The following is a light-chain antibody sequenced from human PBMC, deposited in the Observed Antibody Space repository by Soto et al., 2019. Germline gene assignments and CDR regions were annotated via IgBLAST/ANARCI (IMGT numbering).Light chain of an antibody. V-gene: IGKV3-15*01. CDR2: GAS. J-gene: IGKJ1*01. Sequence: EIVMTHSPATLSVSPWEIATLSCRTSLSVSVYLDWYQQKPGQAPRLLIYGASTRATGIPARFSGSGSGTEFTLTISSLQSEDSAVYYCQQYNNWPPYTFGQGTKVDIK. CDR1: LSVSVY. CDR3: QQYNNWPPYT.